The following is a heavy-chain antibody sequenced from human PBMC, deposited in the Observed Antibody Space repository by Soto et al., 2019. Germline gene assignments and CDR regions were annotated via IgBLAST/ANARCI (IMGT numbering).Heavy chain of an antibody. CDR3: AGTRGPYYYDSSGYYSYGSPFDY. Sequence: GASVKVSCKASGYTFTSYYMHWVRQAPGQGLEWMGIINPSGGSTSYAQKFQGRVTMTRDTSTSTVYMELSSLSSEDTAVYYCAGTRGPYYYDSSGYYSYGSPFDYWGQGTLVTVSS. CDR2: INPSGGST. CDR1: GYTFTSYY. J-gene: IGHJ4*02. V-gene: IGHV1-46*01. D-gene: IGHD3-22*01.